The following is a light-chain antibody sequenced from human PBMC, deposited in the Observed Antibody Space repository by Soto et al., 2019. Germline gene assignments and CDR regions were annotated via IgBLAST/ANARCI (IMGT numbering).Light chain of an antibody. Sequence: DIVMTQSPDSLALSLGERATINCKSSQTVLYSSNNRNYLAWYQQKPGQPPKLLIYWASTRESGVPDRFSGSESGTNFTLPISSLQAEDVAVYYCQQYYESPYAFGQGTKLEIK. J-gene: IGKJ2*01. CDR3: QQYYESPYA. V-gene: IGKV4-1*01. CDR1: QTVLYSSNNRNY. CDR2: WAS.